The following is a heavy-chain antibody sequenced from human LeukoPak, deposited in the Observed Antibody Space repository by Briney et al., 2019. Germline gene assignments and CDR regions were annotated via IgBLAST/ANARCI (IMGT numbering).Heavy chain of an antibody. CDR1: GYTFTSYG. CDR2: ISAYNGNT. CDR3: ARSGNYYDSSGYYHEADY. Sequence: GASVKVSCKASGYTFTSYGISWVRQAPGQGLEWMGWISAYNGNTNYAQKLQGRVTMTTDTSTSTAYMGLRSLRSDDTAVYYCARSGNYYDSSGYYHEADYWGQGTLVTVSS. J-gene: IGHJ4*02. D-gene: IGHD3-22*01. V-gene: IGHV1-18*01.